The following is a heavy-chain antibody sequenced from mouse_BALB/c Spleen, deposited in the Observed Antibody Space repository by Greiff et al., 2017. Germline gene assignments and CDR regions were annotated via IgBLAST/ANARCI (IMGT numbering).Heavy chain of an antibody. V-gene: IGHV5-6-5*01. CDR3: ARASLYYYGSSYDWYFDV. J-gene: IGHJ1*01. CDR1: GFTFSSYA. CDR2: ISSGGST. Sequence: EVQRVESGGGLVKPGGSLKLSCAASGFTFSSYAMSWVRQTPEKRLEWVASISSGGSTYYPDSVKGRFTISRDNARNILYLQMSSLRSEDTAMYYCARASLYYYGSSYDWYFDVWGAGTTVTVSS. D-gene: IGHD1-1*01.